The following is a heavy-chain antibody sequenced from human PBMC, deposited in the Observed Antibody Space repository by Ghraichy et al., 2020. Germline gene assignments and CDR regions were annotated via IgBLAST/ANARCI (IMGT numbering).Heavy chain of an antibody. J-gene: IGHJ4*02. V-gene: IGHV3-23*01. D-gene: IGHD3-22*01. Sequence: GGSLRLSCAASGFTFGDYALTCVRQSPGKGLEWVSSISGRGDNTHYADSVKGRFTVTRDNSKNTLYLQMNSLRPEATAIYYCASPRYYYDPLDFWGQGTLVTVSS. CDR3: ASPRYYYDPLDF. CDR2: ISGRGDNT. CDR1: GFTFGDYA.